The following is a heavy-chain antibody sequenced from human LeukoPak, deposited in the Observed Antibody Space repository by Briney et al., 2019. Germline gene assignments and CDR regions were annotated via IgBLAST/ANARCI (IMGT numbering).Heavy chain of an antibody. CDR2: IIPILGIA. CDR1: GGTFSSYA. J-gene: IGHJ2*01. Sequence: GASVKVSCKASGGTFSSYAISWVRQAPGQGLEWMGRIIPILGIANYAQKLQGRVTMTTDTPTSTAYMELRSLRSDDTAVYYCARISLTTVTTFPRLHWYFDLWGRGTLVTVSS. CDR3: ARISLTTVTTFPRLHWYFDL. D-gene: IGHD4-17*01. V-gene: IGHV1-69*04.